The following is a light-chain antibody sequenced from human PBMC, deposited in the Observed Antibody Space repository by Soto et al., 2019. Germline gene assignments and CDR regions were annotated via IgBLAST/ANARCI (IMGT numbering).Light chain of an antibody. CDR3: QSYDSSLSVVL. Sequence: QSVLTQPPSVSGAPGQRVTVFCTGSSSNIGAGYDVHWYQQLPGTAPKLLIYGNSNRPSGVPDRFSGSQSGTSASLAITGLQAEDEADYYCQSYDSSLSVVLFGGGTKLTVL. V-gene: IGLV1-40*01. CDR1: SSNIGAGYD. J-gene: IGLJ2*01. CDR2: GNS.